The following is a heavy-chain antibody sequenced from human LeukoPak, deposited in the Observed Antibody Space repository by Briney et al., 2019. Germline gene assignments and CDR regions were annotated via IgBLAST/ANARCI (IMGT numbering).Heavy chain of an antibody. CDR3: ARDVRPDY. J-gene: IGHJ4*02. V-gene: IGHV3-7*04. Sequence: PGGSLRLSCAASGFTFSSYGMNWVRQAPEEGLEWVAYIKRDGTEKYYIDSVRGRFSISRDNTKNSLYLQMNALRAEDTAVYYCARDVRPDYWGQGTLVTVST. D-gene: IGHD6-6*01. CDR1: GFTFSSYG. CDR2: IKRDGTEK.